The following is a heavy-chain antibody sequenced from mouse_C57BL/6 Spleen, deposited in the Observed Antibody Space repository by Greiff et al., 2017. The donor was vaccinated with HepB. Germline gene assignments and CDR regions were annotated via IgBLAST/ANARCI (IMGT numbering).Heavy chain of an antibody. CDR1: GYTFTSYW. V-gene: IGHV1-64*01. CDR2: IHPNSGST. D-gene: IGHD1-1*01. CDR3: AYYDGSSYNSYAMDY. J-gene: IGHJ4*01. Sequence: VQLQQSGAELVKPGASVKLSCKASGYTFTSYWMHWVKQRPGQGLEWIGMIHPNSGSTNYNEKFKSKATLTVDKSSSTAYMQLSSLTSEDAAVYYCAYYDGSSYNSYAMDYWGQGTSVTVSS.